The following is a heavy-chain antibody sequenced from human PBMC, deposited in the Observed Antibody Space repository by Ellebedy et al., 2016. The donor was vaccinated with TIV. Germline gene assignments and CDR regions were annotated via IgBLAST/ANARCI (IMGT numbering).Heavy chain of an antibody. CDR3: ARVSSSWGNYYYYGMDV. D-gene: IGHD6-6*01. J-gene: IGHJ6*02. V-gene: IGHV1-69*13. Sequence: ASVKVSCKASGGTFSSYAISWVRQAPGQGLEWMGGIIPIFGTANYAQKFQGRVTITADESTSTAYMELSSLRSEDTAVYYCARVSSSWGNYYYYGMDVWGQGTTVTVSS. CDR1: GGTFSSYA. CDR2: IIPIFGTA.